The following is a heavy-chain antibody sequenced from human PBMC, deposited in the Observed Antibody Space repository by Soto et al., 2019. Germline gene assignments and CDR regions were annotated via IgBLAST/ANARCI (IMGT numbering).Heavy chain of an antibody. Sequence: PGGSLRLSCSASGFTFSSYAMHWVRQAPGKGLEYVSAISSNGGSTYYADSVKGRFTISRDNSKNTLYLQMNSLRAEDTAVYYCASREWLAFDYWGQGTLVTVSS. V-gene: IGHV3-64*04. CDR1: GFTFSSYA. CDR3: ASREWLAFDY. J-gene: IGHJ4*02. D-gene: IGHD6-19*01. CDR2: ISSNGGST.